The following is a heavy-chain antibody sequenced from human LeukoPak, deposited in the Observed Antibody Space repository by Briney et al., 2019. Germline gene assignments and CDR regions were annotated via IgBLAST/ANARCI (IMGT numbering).Heavy chain of an antibody. D-gene: IGHD1-1*01. CDR3: AREVMYNFDY. J-gene: IGHJ4*02. Sequence: GGSLRLSCAASGFTFSNYKINWVRQAPGKGLEWVSSISSSSSYIYYADSVKGRFTISRDNAKNSLYLQMSSLRAEDTAVYYCAREVMYNFDYWGQGTLVTVSS. V-gene: IGHV3-21*01. CDR1: GFTFSNYK. CDR2: ISSSSSYI.